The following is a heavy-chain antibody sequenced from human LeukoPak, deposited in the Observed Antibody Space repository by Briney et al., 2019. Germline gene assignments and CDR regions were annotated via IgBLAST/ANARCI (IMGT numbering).Heavy chain of an antibody. CDR2: ISGSGGST. V-gene: IGHV3-23*01. J-gene: IGHJ3*02. Sequence: GGSLRLSCEVSGFTFSSYAMSWVRQAPGKGLEWVSDISGSGGSTYYADSVKGRFTISRDNSKNTLYLQMNSLRAEDTAVYYCAKKIHGIAVPGVNDAFDIWGQGTMVTVSS. D-gene: IGHD6-19*01. CDR1: GFTFSSYA. CDR3: AKKIHGIAVPGVNDAFDI.